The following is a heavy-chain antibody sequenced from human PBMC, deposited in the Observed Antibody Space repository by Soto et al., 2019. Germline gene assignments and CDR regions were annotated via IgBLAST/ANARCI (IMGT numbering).Heavy chain of an antibody. Sequence: SETLSLTCTVSGGSVNTAPYRWSGSRQSPRNGLEWIGNIYYTGRPNYNPSFESRVAISLDTSNNQFSLRLTSLTAADTAVYFCARDHHSYYDTSGYYPYFDFWGQGTLVTVSS. V-gene: IGHV4-61*01. J-gene: IGHJ4*02. CDR1: GGSVNTAPYR. CDR3: ARDHHSYYDTSGYYPYFDF. D-gene: IGHD3-22*01. CDR2: IYYTGRP.